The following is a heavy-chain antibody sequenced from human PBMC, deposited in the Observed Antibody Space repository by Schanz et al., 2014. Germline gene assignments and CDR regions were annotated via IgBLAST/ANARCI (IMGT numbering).Heavy chain of an antibody. CDR2: IIPSLGLA. CDR3: ARDRLECGAECYSVEVFEI. CDR1: GGTFSSFG. J-gene: IGHJ4*02. Sequence: QVQLVQSGAEVKKPGSSVKVSCKASGGTFSSFGINWVRQAPGQGLEWMGRIIPSLGLAKYEQKFQDKVTSTADTSTTTAYMELSGLRSEDTAVYYCARDRLECGAECYSVEVFEIWGQGTLVIGSS. V-gene: IGHV1-69*04. D-gene: IGHD2-21*01.